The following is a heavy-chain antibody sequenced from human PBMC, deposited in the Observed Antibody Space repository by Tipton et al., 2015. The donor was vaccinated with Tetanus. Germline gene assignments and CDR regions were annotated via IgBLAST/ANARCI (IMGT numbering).Heavy chain of an antibody. CDR3: ARHGDNAYVGY. CDR1: GGSISNYY. Sequence: TLSLTCTVSGGSISNYYWSWIRQPAGKGLEWIGRIYSMGSTKYNPSLKSRLTMSVDTSKNQFSLKLNSMAAADTAVYYCARHGDNAYVGYWGQGTLVTVSS. V-gene: IGHV4-4*07. D-gene: IGHD4-17*01. J-gene: IGHJ4*02. CDR2: IYSMGST.